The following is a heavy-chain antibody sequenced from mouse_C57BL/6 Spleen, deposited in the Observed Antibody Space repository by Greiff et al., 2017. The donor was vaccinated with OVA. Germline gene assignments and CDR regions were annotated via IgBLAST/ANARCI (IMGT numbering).Heavy chain of an antibody. CDR3: AREAYDYDWFAY. Sequence: EVKLLESGPGLVKPSQSLSLTCSVTGYSITSGYYWNWIRQFPGNKLEWMGYISYDGSNNYNPSLKNRISITRDTSKNQFFLKLNSVTTEDTATYYCAREAYDYDWFAYWGQGTLVTVSA. D-gene: IGHD2-4*01. V-gene: IGHV3-6*01. J-gene: IGHJ3*01. CDR2: ISYDGSN. CDR1: GYSITSGYY.